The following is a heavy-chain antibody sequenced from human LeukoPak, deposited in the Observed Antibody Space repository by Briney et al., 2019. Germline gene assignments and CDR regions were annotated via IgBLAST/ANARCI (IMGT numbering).Heavy chain of an antibody. Sequence: PGGSLRLSCAASGFTFSSYWMSWVRQAPGKGLEWVANIKQDGSEKYYVDSVKGRSTISRDNAKNSLYLQMNSLRAENTAVYYCAKVGLVGEVTYWGQGTLVTVSS. V-gene: IGHV3-7*01. J-gene: IGHJ4*02. D-gene: IGHD3-10*01. CDR2: IKQDGSEK. CDR3: AKVGLVGEVTY. CDR1: GFTFSSYW.